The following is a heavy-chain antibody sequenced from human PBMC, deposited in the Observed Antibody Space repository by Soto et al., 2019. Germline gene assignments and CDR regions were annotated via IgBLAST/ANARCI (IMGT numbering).Heavy chain of an antibody. CDR2: ISYDGSNK. D-gene: IGHD3-22*01. J-gene: IGHJ4*02. V-gene: IGHV3-30-3*01. Sequence: QVQLVGSGGGVVQPGRSLRLSCAASGFTFSSYAMHWVRQAPGKGLEWVAVISYDGSNKYYADSVKGRFTISRDNSKNTLYLQMNSLRAEDTAVYYCARASLVVVTPGHYWGQGTLVTVSS. CDR1: GFTFSSYA. CDR3: ARASLVVVTPGHY.